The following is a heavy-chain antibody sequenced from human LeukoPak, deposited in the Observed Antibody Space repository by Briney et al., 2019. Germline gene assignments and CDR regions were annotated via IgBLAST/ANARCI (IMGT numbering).Heavy chain of an antibody. D-gene: IGHD6-13*01. CDR1: GFTFSRYA. J-gene: IGHJ4*02. CDR2: ISGSGGST. Sequence: GGSLRLSCAASGFTFSRYAMSWVRQAPRKGLEWVSAISGSGGSTYYADSVKGRFTISRDNSKNTLYLQMNSLRAEDTAVYYCAKRSSSWSQNYWGQGTLVTVSS. CDR3: AKRSSSWSQNY. V-gene: IGHV3-23*01.